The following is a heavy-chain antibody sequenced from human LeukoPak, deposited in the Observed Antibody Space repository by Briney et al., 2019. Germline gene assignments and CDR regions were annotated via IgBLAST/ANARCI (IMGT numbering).Heavy chain of an antibody. CDR1: GFTLSSYA. CDR3: AKAPVTTCRGAYCYPFDY. D-gene: IGHD2-21*01. Sequence: GGSLRLSCAASGFTLSSYAMSWVRQAPGKGLELVSAISDSGNTYHSDSVKGRFTISRDSSKNTLFLQMNRLRPEDAAVYYCAKAPVTTCRGAYCYPFDYWGQGTLVTVSS. J-gene: IGHJ4*02. CDR2: ISDSGNT. V-gene: IGHV3-23*01.